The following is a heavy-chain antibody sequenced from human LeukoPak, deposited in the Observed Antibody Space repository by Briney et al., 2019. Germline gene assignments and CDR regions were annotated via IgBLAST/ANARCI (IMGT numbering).Heavy chain of an antibody. Sequence: SVKVSCKASGYTFTSYGISWVRQAPGQGLEWMGWIGAYNGNTNYAQKLQGRVTMTTDTSTSTAYMELRSLRSDDTAVYYCARSGSARANYDTDYFDYWGQGTLVTVSS. J-gene: IGHJ4*02. CDR3: ARSGSARANYDTDYFDY. D-gene: IGHD3-9*01. V-gene: IGHV1-18*01. CDR1: GYTFTSYG. CDR2: IGAYNGNT.